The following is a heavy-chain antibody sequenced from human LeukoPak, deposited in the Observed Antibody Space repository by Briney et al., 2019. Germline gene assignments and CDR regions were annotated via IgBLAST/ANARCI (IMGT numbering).Heavy chain of an antibody. CDR1: GYTFTSYD. V-gene: IGHV1-8*01. D-gene: IGHD6-13*01. CDR3: ARVSSSWYGLFYYYMDV. Sequence: ASVKVSCKASGYTFTSYDINWVRQATGQGLEWMGWMNPNSGNTGYAQKFQGRVTMTRNTSISTAYMELSSLRSEDTAVYYCARVSSSWYGLFYYYMDVWGKGTTVTVSS. J-gene: IGHJ6*03. CDR2: MNPNSGNT.